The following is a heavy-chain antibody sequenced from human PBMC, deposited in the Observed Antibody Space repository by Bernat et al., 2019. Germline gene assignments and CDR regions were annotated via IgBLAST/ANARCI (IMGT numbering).Heavy chain of an antibody. CDR3: ARTYYGDDFQY. CDR1: GFTFSSYW. CDR2: INSDGSST. Sequence: EVQLVESGGGLVQPGGSLRLSCAASGFTFSSYWMHWVRQPPGKGLVWVSRINSDGSSTSYADSVKGRFTISRNNAENTLYLQMNSLRAEDTAVYYCARTYYGDDFQYWGQGTLVTVSS. J-gene: IGHJ1*01. D-gene: IGHD4-17*01. V-gene: IGHV3-74*01.